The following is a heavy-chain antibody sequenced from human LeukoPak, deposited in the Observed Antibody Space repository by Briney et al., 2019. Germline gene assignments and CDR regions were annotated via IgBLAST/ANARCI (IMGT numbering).Heavy chain of an antibody. CDR2: IYSDGSST. CDR1: GFTFSSSW. CDR3: ARGGSTWLDS. Sequence: GGSLRLSCAASGFTFSSSWMHWVRQAPGKGLVRVSRIYSDGSSTTYAGSVKGRFTISRDNANNTLYLQMDSLGAEDTALYYCARGGSTWLDSWGQGTLVTVSS. V-gene: IGHV3-74*03. D-gene: IGHD6-13*01. J-gene: IGHJ4*02.